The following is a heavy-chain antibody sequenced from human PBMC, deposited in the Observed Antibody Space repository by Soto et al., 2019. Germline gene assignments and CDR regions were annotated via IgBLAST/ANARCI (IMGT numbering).Heavy chain of an antibody. CDR1: GFTFTSYS. V-gene: IGHV3-21*01. J-gene: IGHJ4*02. CDR3: PRVSSGYSPLY. Sequence: PGGSLRLSCAASGFTFTSYSMNWVRQAPGKGLEWVSSISSSSSYIYYSDSVKGRFTISRDNAKNSLDLQMNSLRAEDTAVYYCPRVSSGYSPLYWGQGTLVTVSS. D-gene: IGHD3-22*01. CDR2: ISSSSSYI.